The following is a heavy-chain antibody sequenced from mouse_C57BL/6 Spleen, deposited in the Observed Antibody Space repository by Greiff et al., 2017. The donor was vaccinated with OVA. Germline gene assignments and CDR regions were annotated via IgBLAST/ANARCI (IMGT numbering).Heavy chain of an antibody. CDR1: GYTFTSYG. CDR3: ADYDYDGVFDV. Sequence: QVQLQQSGAELARPGASVKLSCKASGYTFTSYGISWVKQRTGQGLEWIGEIYPRSGNTYYNEKFKGKATLTADKSSSTAYMELRSLTSEDSAVYFCADYDYDGVFDVWGTGTTVTVSS. J-gene: IGHJ1*03. V-gene: IGHV1-81*01. CDR2: IYPRSGNT. D-gene: IGHD2-4*01.